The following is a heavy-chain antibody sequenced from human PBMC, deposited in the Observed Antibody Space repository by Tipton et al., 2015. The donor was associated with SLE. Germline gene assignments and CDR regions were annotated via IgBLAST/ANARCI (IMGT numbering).Heavy chain of an antibody. Sequence: TLSLTCTVSGGSIGSSSYYWGWIRQPPGKGLEWIGTMSYSGSTVYNPSLKSRVTISVDTSRNQFSLKLSSVTAADTAVYYCARNRGDDAFWWFVFAYWGQGTLVTVSS. CDR1: GGSIGSSSYY. J-gene: IGHJ4*02. CDR3: ARNRGDDAFWWFVFAY. V-gene: IGHV4-39*07. CDR2: MSYSGST. D-gene: IGHD2-21*01.